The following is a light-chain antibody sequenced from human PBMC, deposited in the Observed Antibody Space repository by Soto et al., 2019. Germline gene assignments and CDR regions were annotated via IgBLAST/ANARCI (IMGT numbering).Light chain of an antibody. CDR2: GAS. Sequence: EIVLTQSPGTLSLSPGERATLSCRASQSVSSSYLAWYQHKPGQAPRLLIYGASSRATGIPDRFSGSGSGTDFTLTISRLEPEDFAVYYCQQYGSSPHTFGQGPELEIK. CDR3: QQYGSSPHT. CDR1: QSVSSSY. J-gene: IGKJ2*01. V-gene: IGKV3-20*01.